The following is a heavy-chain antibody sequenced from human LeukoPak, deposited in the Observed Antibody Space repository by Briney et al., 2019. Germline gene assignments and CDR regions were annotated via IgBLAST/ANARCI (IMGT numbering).Heavy chain of an antibody. CDR1: GFTFSSYG. V-gene: IGHV3-33*01. Sequence: GGSLRLSCAASGFTFSSYGMHWVRQAPGKGLEWVAVIWYDGSNKYYADSVKGRFTISRDNSKNTLYLQMNSLRAEDTAVYYCARAFYYDSNDAFDIWGQGTMVTVSS. J-gene: IGHJ3*02. CDR3: ARAFYYDSNDAFDI. D-gene: IGHD3-22*01. CDR2: IWYDGSNK.